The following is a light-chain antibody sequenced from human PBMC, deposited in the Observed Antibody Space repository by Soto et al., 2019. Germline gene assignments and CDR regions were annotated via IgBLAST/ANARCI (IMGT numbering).Light chain of an antibody. CDR2: SND. Sequence: QSVLTQPPSVSGAPGQRVTISCTGSSSNIGAGFDVHWYHQIAGTAPKLLIYSNDQRPSGVADRFSGSKSGTSASLAISGLRSEDEADYYCAAWSGSLSGLVFGGGTKLTVL. V-gene: IGLV1-40*01. J-gene: IGLJ3*02. CDR1: SSNIGAGFD. CDR3: AAWSGSLSGLV.